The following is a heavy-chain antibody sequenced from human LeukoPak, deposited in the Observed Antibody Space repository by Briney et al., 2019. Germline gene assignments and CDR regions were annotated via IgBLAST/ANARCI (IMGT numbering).Heavy chain of an antibody. CDR3: ARDRSGDGYYFDY. V-gene: IGHV4-59*01. Sequence: SETLPLTCSVSGGSIRSFYWSWIRQPPGKGLEWIGDIYSSGSTNYNPSLKSRVTISVDTSKNQFSLKLSSVIAADTAVYYCARDRSGDGYYFDYWGQGTLVTVSS. D-gene: IGHD2-21*01. CDR2: IYSSGST. J-gene: IGHJ4*02. CDR1: GGSIRSFY.